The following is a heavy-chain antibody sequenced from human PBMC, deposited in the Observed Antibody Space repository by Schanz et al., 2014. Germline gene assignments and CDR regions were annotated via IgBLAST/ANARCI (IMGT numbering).Heavy chain of an antibody. Sequence: PGGSLRLSCAASGFTFSDYYINWIRQAPGKGLEWVSAISGSGGSTYYADSVKGRFTISRDNSKNTLYLQMNSLRAEDTAVYYCAKGRFGELSAFDIWGQGTMVTVSS. V-gene: IGHV3-23*01. CDR1: GFTFSDYY. CDR3: AKGRFGELSAFDI. D-gene: IGHD3-10*01. J-gene: IGHJ3*02. CDR2: ISGSGGST.